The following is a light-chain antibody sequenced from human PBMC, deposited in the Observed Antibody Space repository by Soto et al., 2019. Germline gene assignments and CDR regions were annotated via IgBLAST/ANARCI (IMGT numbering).Light chain of an antibody. CDR2: NVI. CDR1: SSDVGGYNF. J-gene: IGLJ1*01. Sequence: QSVLPQPRSVSGSPGQSVTISCTGTSSDVGGYNFVSWYQHHPGKAPKLIIYNVIQRPSGVPDRFSASKSDNTASLTISGLQAEDEADYYCCSYAGSYTYVFGTGTKVTVL. CDR3: CSYAGSYTYV. V-gene: IGLV2-11*01.